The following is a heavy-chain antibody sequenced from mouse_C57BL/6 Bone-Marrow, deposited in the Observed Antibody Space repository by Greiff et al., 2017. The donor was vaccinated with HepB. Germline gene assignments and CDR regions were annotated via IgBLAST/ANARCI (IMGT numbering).Heavy chain of an antibody. Sequence: VQLQQSGPGLVQPSESLSISCTASGFSLTSYGVHWVRQSPGKGLEWLGVICSGGSTNYNAAFISRLSTSKENSTSKVFCKMNSLQADDTAIYYCARNSAYYSNPGFWGQGTSVTVSS. CDR2: ICSGGST. D-gene: IGHD2-5*01. CDR3: ARNSAYYSNPGF. V-gene: IGHV2-2*01. J-gene: IGHJ4*01. CDR1: GFSLTSYG.